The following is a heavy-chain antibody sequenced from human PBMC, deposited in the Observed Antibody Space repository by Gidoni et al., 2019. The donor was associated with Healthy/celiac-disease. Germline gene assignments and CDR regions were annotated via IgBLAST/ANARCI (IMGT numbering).Heavy chain of an antibody. Sequence: EVQLVESGGGLVQPGGSLRLSCAASGFTFSSYAMSWVRQAPGKGLEWVSAISGSGGSTYYADSVKGRFTISRDNSKNTLYLQMNSLRAEDTAVYYCAKDGNYYDSSGYSSSFDFWGQGTLVTVSS. CDR3: AKDGNYYDSSGYSSSFDF. J-gene: IGHJ4*02. V-gene: IGHV3-23*04. CDR2: ISGSGGST. CDR1: GFTFSSYA. D-gene: IGHD3-22*01.